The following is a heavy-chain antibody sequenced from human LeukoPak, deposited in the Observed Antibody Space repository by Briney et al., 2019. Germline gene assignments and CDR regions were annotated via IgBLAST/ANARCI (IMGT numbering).Heavy chain of an antibody. D-gene: IGHD1-1*01. V-gene: IGHV4-59*01. CDR1: GGSINSYY. CDR3: ARGTRWSDY. J-gene: IGHJ4*02. CDR2: IYSSGTT. Sequence: SVTLSLTCTVSGGSINSYYWNWIRQPPGKALEWIGYIYSSGTTNYNPSLKSRVTISVDTSKNQFSLRLTSLTAADTAVYYCARGTRWSDYWGQGTLVTVSS.